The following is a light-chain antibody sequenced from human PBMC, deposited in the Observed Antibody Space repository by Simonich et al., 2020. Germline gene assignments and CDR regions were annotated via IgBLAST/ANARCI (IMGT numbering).Light chain of an antibody. V-gene: IGKV3-20*01. CDR3: QQYGSSPPYT. CDR1: QSVSISY. CDR2: GAS. J-gene: IGKJ2*01. Sequence: EIVMTQSPATLSVSPGERATLSCRASQSVSISYLAWYQQKPGQAPRLLIYGASSRATCIPDRFSGSGSGTDFTLTISRLEPEDFAVYYCQQYGSSPPYTFGQGTKLEIK.